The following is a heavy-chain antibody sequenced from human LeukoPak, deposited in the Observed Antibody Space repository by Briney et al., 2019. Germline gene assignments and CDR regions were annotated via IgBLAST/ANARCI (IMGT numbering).Heavy chain of an antibody. CDR3: ARATGYYNGYFYYGMDV. J-gene: IGHJ6*02. CDR1: GNTFTSYY. CDR2: INPSGGST. V-gene: IGHV1-46*01. D-gene: IGHD3-9*01. Sequence: ASVKVSCKASGNTFTSYYMHWVRQAPGQGLEWMGIINPSGGSTSYAQKFQGRVTMTRDTSTSTVYMELSSLRSEDTAVYYCARATGYYNGYFYYGMDVWGQGTTVTVSS.